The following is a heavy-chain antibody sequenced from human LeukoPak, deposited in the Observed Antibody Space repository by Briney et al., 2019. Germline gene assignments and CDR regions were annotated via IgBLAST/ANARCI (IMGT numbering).Heavy chain of an antibody. Sequence: ASVKLSCKTSGYIFINDGISWVRQAPGQGLDWMGWISPKTGNKIYAQKFQARVTLTTDTSTSTAYMELRSLRSDDTATYYCARTPLGSKHAFDIWGQGTMVTVSS. CDR1: GYIFINDG. D-gene: IGHD7-27*01. CDR2: ISPKTGNK. V-gene: IGHV1-18*01. J-gene: IGHJ3*02. CDR3: ARTPLGSKHAFDI.